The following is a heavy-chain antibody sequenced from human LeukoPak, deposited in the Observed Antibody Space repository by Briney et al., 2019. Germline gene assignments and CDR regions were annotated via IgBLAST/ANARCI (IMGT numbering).Heavy chain of an antibody. CDR3: AAPAGAANWLDP. D-gene: IGHD1-26*01. V-gene: IGHV3-30*02. J-gene: IGHJ5*02. Sequence: PGGSLRLSCVATGITFSRYGMPWVRQAPGKGLEWVAFIWYDGSKTYYGDSVKGRFTISRDNSKNTVYLQMSTLRADDTAVYYCAAPAGAANWLDPWGQGTLVTVSS. CDR1: GITFSRYG. CDR2: IWYDGSKT.